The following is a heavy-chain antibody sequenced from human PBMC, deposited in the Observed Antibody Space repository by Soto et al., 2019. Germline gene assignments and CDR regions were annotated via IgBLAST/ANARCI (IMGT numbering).Heavy chain of an antibody. CDR2: ITSGGTVF. Sequence: SLRLSCASSGFNVGDYEMNWVRQAPGKGLEWISMITSGGTVFYYADSVRGRFAISRDDTENSLHLQMSSLRVEDTAMYYCARGRYALGVWGQGTTVTVSS. J-gene: IGHJ6*02. D-gene: IGHD3-9*01. CDR1: GFNVGDYE. V-gene: IGHV3-48*03. CDR3: ARGRYALGV.